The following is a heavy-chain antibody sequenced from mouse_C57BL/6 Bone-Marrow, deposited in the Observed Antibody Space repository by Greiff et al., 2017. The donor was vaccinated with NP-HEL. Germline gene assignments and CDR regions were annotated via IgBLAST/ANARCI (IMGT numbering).Heavy chain of an antibody. Sequence: VQLQQSGPELVKPGASVKISCKASGYSFTSYYIHWVKQRPGQGLEWIGWIYPGSGNTKYNEKFKGKATLTADTSSSTAYMQLSSLTSEDSAVYYCARGVSTPWFAYWGQGTLVTVSA. CDR3: ARGVSTPWFAY. CDR2: IYPGSGNT. J-gene: IGHJ3*01. V-gene: IGHV1-66*01. CDR1: GYSFTSYY.